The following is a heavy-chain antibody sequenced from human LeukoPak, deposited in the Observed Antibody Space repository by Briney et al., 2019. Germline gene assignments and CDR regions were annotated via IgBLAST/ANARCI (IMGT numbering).Heavy chain of an antibody. V-gene: IGHV3-30*02. CDR1: GFIFSNYG. CDR2: TRYDGSNK. J-gene: IGHJ4*02. CDR3: ARGSTSVAGSPIDY. Sequence: GGSLRLSCAASGFIFSNYGMHWVRQAPGKGLEWVAFTRYDGSNKYYGDSVKGRFTISRDNAKNSLYLQMNSLRAEDTAVYYCARGSTSVAGSPIDYWGQGTLVTVSS. D-gene: IGHD6-19*01.